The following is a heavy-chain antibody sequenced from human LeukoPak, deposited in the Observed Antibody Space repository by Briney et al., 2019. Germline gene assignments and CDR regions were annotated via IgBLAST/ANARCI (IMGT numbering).Heavy chain of an antibody. CDR3: AKDWVGEEGYYSYGMDV. Sequence: PGGSLRLSCAASGFTFSNAWMSWVRQAPGKGLEWVSAISGSGGSTYYGDSVKGRLTMSRGNSKNTLYLQMKSLRAEDTAVYYCAKDWVGEEGYYSYGMDVWGQGTTVTVSS. J-gene: IGHJ6*02. CDR2: ISGSGGST. D-gene: IGHD3-10*01. CDR1: GFTFSNAW. V-gene: IGHV3-23*01.